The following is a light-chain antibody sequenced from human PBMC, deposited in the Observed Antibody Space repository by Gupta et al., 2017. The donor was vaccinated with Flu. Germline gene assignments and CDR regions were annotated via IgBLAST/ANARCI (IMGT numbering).Light chain of an antibody. CDR2: AIN. CDR3: SSFRSTSYD. J-gene: IGLJ1*01. Sequence: QSALTQPPSVSGSPGQPTAIPCTGTSSDVASDTYVSWYQQHPGKAPKLILYAINNRPSGVSSRFSGSKSGNTASLTISGLQAEDEADYYCSSFRSTSYDFGTGTKVTVL. V-gene: IGLV2-14*03. CDR1: SSDVASDTY.